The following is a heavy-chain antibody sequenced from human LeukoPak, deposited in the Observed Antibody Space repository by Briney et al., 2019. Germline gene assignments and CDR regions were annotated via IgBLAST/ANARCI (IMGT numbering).Heavy chain of an antibody. CDR1: GGSISSGGYY. Sequence: PSQTLSLTCTVSGGSISSGGYYWSWIRQPPGKGLEWIGYIYHSGSTYYNPSLKSRVTISVDRSKNQFSLKLSSVTAADTAVYYCATVGGKIPQGSIAARPFDYWGQGTLVTVSS. CDR2: IYHSGST. V-gene: IGHV4-30-2*01. CDR3: ATVGGKIPQGSIAARPFDY. J-gene: IGHJ4*02. D-gene: IGHD6-6*01.